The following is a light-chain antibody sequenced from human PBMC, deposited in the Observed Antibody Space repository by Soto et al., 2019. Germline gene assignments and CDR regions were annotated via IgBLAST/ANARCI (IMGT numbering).Light chain of an antibody. CDR3: QEFGSN. CDR2: GAS. V-gene: IGKV3-20*01. J-gene: IGKJ4*01. CDR1: QSVISSS. Sequence: EIVLTQSPGTLSLSPGERATLSCGASQSVISSSLAWYQQKPGQAPRLLIYGASSRATGIPDRFSGSGSGTDFTLTISRLEPEDFAVYYCQEFGSNFGGGTKVDIK.